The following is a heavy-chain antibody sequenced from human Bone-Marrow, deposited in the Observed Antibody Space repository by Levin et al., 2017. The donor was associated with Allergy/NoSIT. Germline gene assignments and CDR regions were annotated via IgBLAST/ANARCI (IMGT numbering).Heavy chain of an antibody. D-gene: IGHD1-26*01. CDR2: ISASSDAT. CDR1: GFTFSTYP. V-gene: IGHV3-23*01. J-gene: IGHJ4*02. Sequence: GGSLRLSCTASGFTFSTYPMSWVRQAPGKGLEWVSTISASSDATYYADSVKGRFTISRDNSKNTLYLQMSGLRADDTAVFYCAKDDGFKWQIREDFDYWGQGTLVTVSS. CDR3: AKDDGFKWQIREDFDY.